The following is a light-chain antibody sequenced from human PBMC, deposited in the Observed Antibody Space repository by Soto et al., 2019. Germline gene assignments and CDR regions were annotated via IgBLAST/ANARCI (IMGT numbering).Light chain of an antibody. CDR2: AAS. CDR1: QGIGSY. V-gene: IGKV1-9*01. CDR3: QQLNSYPRT. J-gene: IGKJ2*01. Sequence: DIQLTQSPSFLSASVGDRVTITCRASQGIGSYLAWYRQRPGKAPKLLIYAASTLQSGVPSRFSGSGSGTEFTLTISSLQPEDFATFYCQQLNSYPRTFGQGTKLEIK.